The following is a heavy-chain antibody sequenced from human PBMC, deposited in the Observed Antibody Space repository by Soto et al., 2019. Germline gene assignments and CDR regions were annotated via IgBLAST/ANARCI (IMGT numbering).Heavy chain of an antibody. Sequence: QVQLQESGPGLVKPSQTLSLTCSVSGVSITSSDSYWSLIRQPPGKVLEWIGYINSSGRAYYKPYLKSRFSISIKTSKKQCSLRLTSVTFAETAVYFCASFSTLGKDYGVDVWGQGTTVTVSS. V-gene: IGHV4-30-4*01. CDR1: GVSITSSDSY. D-gene: IGHD3-3*02. CDR2: INSSGRA. J-gene: IGHJ6*02. CDR3: ASFSTLGKDYGVDV.